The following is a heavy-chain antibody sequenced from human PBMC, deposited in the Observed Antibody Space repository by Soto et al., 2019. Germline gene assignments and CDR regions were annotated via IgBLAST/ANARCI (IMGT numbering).Heavy chain of an antibody. CDR1: GFSLSTSGVG. D-gene: IGHD2-2*01. CDR3: AHAQSWYCSSTRCYRYSYGY. CDR2: IYWDDDK. J-gene: IGHJ4*02. Sequence: QITLKESGPTLVKPTQTLTLTCTFSGFSLSTSGVGVGWIRQPPGKALEWLALIYWDDDKRYSPSLKSRLTSTKHTSKNLVVLTMTNMDLVDTAKYYRAHAQSWYCSSTRCYRYSYGYWGQGTLVTVSS. V-gene: IGHV2-5*02.